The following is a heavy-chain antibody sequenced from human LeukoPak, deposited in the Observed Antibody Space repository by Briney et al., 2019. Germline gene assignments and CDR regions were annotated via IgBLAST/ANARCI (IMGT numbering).Heavy chain of an antibody. J-gene: IGHJ4*02. Sequence: GGSLRLSCALSGFSVSGNYMSWVRQAPGKGLEWVSVIYSGGGIYYADSVKGRFTSSRDSSKNMMYLQLNSLRVEDTAVYFCARDSHKGFWGQGALVTVSS. CDR3: ARDSHKGF. CDR1: GFSVSGNY. CDR2: IYSGGGI. V-gene: IGHV3-66*01.